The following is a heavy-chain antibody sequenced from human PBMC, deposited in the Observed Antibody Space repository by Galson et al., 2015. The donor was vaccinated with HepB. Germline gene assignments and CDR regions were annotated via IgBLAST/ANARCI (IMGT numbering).Heavy chain of an antibody. J-gene: IGHJ2*01. CDR1: GFTFSSYA. V-gene: IGHV3-23*01. CDR2: ISGSGGST. D-gene: IGHD3-22*01. CDR3: AKGPYYDSSGPRYFDL. Sequence: SLRLSCAASGFTFSSYAMSWVRQAPGKGLEWVSAISGSGGSTYYADSVKGRFTISRDNSKNTLYLQMNSLRAEDTAVYYCAKGPYYDSSGPRYFDLWGRGTLVTVSS.